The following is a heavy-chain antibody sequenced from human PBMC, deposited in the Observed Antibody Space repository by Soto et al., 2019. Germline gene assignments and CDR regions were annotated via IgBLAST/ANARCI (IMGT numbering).Heavy chain of an antibody. CDR2: MHYSGNT. Sequence: QPQLQESGPGLVKPSETLSLTCTVSGGSIISDHYYWAWIRQPPGKGREWIGNMHYSGNTYQNPSLXRXAXIXXEPSKNPSPRHLSPVTGADTAVYYGARHGGTKFDSWGQGTLVTVSS. D-gene: IGHD3-16*01. CDR3: ARHGGTKFDS. V-gene: IGHV4-39*01. J-gene: IGHJ4*02. CDR1: GGSIISDHYY.